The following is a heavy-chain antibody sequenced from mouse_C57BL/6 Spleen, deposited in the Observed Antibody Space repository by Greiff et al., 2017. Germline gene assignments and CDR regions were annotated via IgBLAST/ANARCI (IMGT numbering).Heavy chain of an antibody. V-gene: IGHV5-15*01. CDR2: ISNLAYSI. CDR1: GFTFSDYG. J-gene: IGHJ4*01. CDR3: AILVTTYAMDY. D-gene: IGHD2-3*01. Sequence: EVQVVESGGGLVQPGGSLKLSCAASGFTFSDYGMAWVRQAPRKGPEWVAFISNLAYSIYYADTVTGRFTLSREKAKNTPYLEMSSLGSEDTAMYYCAILVTTYAMDYRGQGTSVTVSP.